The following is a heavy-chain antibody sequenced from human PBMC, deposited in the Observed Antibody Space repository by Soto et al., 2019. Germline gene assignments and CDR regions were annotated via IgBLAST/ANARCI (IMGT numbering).Heavy chain of an antibody. V-gene: IGHV1-18*01. CDR1: GYTFTSYG. CDR2: ISAYNGNT. CDR3: ARGSYYDFWSGYSGTYYFDY. Sequence: QVQLVQSGAEVKKPGASVKVSCKASGYTFTSYGISWVRQAPGQGLEWMGWISAYNGNTNYAQKLQGRVTMTTEPSTSTAYMELRSLRSDDTAVYYCARGSYYDFWSGYSGTYYFDYWGQGTLVTVSS. D-gene: IGHD3-3*01. J-gene: IGHJ4*02.